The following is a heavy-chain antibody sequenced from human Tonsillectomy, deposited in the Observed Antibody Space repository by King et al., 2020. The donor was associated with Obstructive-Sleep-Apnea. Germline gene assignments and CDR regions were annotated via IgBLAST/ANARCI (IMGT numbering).Heavy chain of an antibody. Sequence: VQLVESGGGLVKPGGSPRLFCAASGFTFSSYVMTWVRQAPGKGLEWVSSISSSSTYIYYADSVKGRFTISRDNAKHSLYLQMNSLRAEDTAVYYCARDYYDSSAYFGYWGQGTLVTVSS. J-gene: IGHJ1*01. D-gene: IGHD3-22*01. CDR3: ARDYYDSSAYFGY. V-gene: IGHV3-21*01. CDR1: GFTFSSYV. CDR2: ISSSSTYI.